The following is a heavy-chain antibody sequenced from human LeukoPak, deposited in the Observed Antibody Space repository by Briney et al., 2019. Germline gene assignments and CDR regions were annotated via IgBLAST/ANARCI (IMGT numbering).Heavy chain of an antibody. V-gene: IGHV1-18*04. CDR3: ARVLEGILTGYRNFDY. Sequence: GASVKVSCKASGYTFTSYGISWVRQAPGQGLEWMGWISAYNGNTNYAQKLQGRVTMTTDTSTSTAYMELRSLRSDVTAVYYCARVLEGILTGYRNFDYWGQGTLVTVSS. CDR1: GYTFTSYG. CDR2: ISAYNGNT. J-gene: IGHJ4*02. D-gene: IGHD3-9*01.